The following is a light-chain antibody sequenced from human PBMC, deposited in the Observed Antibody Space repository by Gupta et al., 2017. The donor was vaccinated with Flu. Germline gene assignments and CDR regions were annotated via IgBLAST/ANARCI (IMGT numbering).Light chain of an antibody. CDR3: QQSYNLPWT. Sequence: DIQMTQSPSSLSASVGDRVIITCRASQSIGTYLNWYQRKPGKAPNLLIFEASALQSGAPSRFSGSGSGTDFSLTISSLQPEDFATYHCQQSYNLPWTLGQGTKVEIK. J-gene: IGKJ1*01. V-gene: IGKV1-39*01. CDR1: QSIGTY. CDR2: EAS.